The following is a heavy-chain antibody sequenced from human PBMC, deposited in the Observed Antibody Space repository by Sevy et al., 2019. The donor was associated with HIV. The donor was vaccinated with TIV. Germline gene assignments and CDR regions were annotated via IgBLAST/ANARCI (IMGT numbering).Heavy chain of an antibody. J-gene: IGHJ4*02. V-gene: IGHV3-48*03. Sequence: GGSLRLSCAASGFTFSSYEMNWVRQAPGKGLEWVSYISNSGTTISYSDSVRGRFTISRDNARNSLYLQMNSLRGEDTAVYYCARDLPPSATTVAHFDHWGQGTLVTVS. D-gene: IGHD4-17*01. CDR3: ARDLPPSATTVAHFDH. CDR1: GFTFSSYE. CDR2: ISNSGTTI.